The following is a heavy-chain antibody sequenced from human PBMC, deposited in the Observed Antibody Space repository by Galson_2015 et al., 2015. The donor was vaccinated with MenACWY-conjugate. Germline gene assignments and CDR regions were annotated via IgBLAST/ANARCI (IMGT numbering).Heavy chain of an antibody. V-gene: IGHV3-30-3*01. CDR3: ARDTAYCTSGSCYSSYGMDV. CDR1: GFTFSIYA. Sequence: SLRLSCAASGFTFSIYAMHWVRQAPGKGLQCVATISYHGSNKFYADSVKGRFTISRDNSENTLYLQMNSLGVEDTALYYCARDTAYCTSGSCYSSYGMDVWGQGTTVTVSS. D-gene: IGHD2-15*01. CDR2: ISYHGSNK. J-gene: IGHJ6*02.